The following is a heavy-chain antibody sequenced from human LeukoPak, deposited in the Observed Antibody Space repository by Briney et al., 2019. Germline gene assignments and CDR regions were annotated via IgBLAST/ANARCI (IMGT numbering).Heavy chain of an antibody. CDR2: ISYDGSNK. CDR3: ANGAVVVPAAVIPYFDY. Sequence: GGSLRLSCAASGFTFSSYGMHGVRQAPGKGLEGVAVISYDGSNKYYADSVKGRFTISRDNSKNTLYLQMNSLRAQDTAVYYRANGAVVVPAAVIPYFDYWGQGTLVTVSS. D-gene: IGHD2-2*01. CDR1: GFTFSSYG. V-gene: IGHV3-30*18. J-gene: IGHJ4*02.